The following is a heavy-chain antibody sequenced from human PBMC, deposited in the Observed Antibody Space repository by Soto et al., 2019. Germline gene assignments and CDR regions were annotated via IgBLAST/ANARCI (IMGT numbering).Heavy chain of an antibody. D-gene: IGHD3-22*01. CDR2: VIPIFGTP. CDR1: GGTFSSYA. J-gene: IGHJ3*02. Sequence: QVQLVQSGAEVKKPGSSVKVSCKASGGTFSSYAISWVRQAPGQGLEWMGGVIPIFGTPNYAQKYHGRATITADESTSTAYMELSSMRSEVTAVYYSARVPSGYYYDSSGYPGAFDIWGQGTMVTVSS. V-gene: IGHV1-69*01. CDR3: ARVPSGYYYDSSGYPGAFDI.